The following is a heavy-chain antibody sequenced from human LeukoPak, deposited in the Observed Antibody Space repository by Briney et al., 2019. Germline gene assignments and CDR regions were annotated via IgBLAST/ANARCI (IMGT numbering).Heavy chain of an antibody. Sequence: PGGSLRLSCSASGFTFSSFAMFWVRQAPGKGLEDVSGISSDGGRTNYADSVKARFTISRDNSKVTLYLQMTSLRPEDTAIYYCVKDPSGNYFYFDYWSQGTLVTVSS. CDR1: GFTFSSFA. CDR2: ISSDGGRT. V-gene: IGHV3-64D*09. D-gene: IGHD1-26*01. J-gene: IGHJ4*02. CDR3: VKDPSGNYFYFDY.